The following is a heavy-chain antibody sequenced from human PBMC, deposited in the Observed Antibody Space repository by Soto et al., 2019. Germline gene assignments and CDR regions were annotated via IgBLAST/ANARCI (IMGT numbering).Heavy chain of an antibody. V-gene: IGHV1-2*02. D-gene: IGHD6-6*01. J-gene: IGHJ5*02. CDR1: GFSFTGYY. Sequence: AAVRVSCKASGFSFTGYYIHWLRQAPGQGLEWMGWINAHSGGTEYAQKFQGRVTLTRDTSIATAYLTLTSLTSDDTALYYCAKDLTRQLAYWLDPWGQGTQVTVS. CDR3: AKDLTRQLAYWLDP. CDR2: INAHSGGT.